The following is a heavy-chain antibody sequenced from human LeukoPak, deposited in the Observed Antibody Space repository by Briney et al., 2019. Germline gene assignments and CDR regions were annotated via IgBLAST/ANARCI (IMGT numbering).Heavy chain of an antibody. D-gene: IGHD3-16*01. CDR1: GFMFSHSA. J-gene: IGHJ4*02. CDR2: ISESGGAT. Sequence: PGGSLRLSCAASGFMFSHSAMTWVRQTPGKGLEWVSGISESGGATYYAGSAKGRFTISRDNSKNTLYLQMNGLRSDDTAVYYCATVGVGWVAFEYWGQGALVTVSS. V-gene: IGHV3-23*01. CDR3: ATVGVGWVAFEY.